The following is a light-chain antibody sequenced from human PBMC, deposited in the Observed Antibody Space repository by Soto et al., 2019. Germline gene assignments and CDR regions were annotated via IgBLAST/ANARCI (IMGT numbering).Light chain of an antibody. CDR3: SSYAATNKLV. CDR2: EVT. J-gene: IGLJ3*02. Sequence: QSVLTQPPSASGSPGQSVTISCTGTSSDVGGYNFVSWYQQHPGKAPKLMIFEVTKRPSGVPDRFSGSKSDNTASLTVSGLQAEDEADYYCSSYAATNKLVFGGGTKLTVL. V-gene: IGLV2-8*01. CDR1: SSDVGGYNF.